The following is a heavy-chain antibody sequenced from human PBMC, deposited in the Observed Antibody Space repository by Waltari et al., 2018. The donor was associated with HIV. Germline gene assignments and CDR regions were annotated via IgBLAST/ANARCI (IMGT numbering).Heavy chain of an antibody. V-gene: IGHV4-39*07. J-gene: IGHJ6*02. CDR2: IYYSGST. CDR1: GGSISSSSYY. CDR3: ARGDGKGYSYDYYYYYGMDV. Sequence: QLQLQESGPGLVKPSETLSLTCTVSGGSISSSSYYWGWIRQPPGKGLEWIGSIYYSGSTYYNPSLKSRVTISVDTSKNQFSLKLSSVTAADTAVYYCARGDGKGYSYDYYYYYGMDVWGQGTTVTVSS. D-gene: IGHD5-18*01.